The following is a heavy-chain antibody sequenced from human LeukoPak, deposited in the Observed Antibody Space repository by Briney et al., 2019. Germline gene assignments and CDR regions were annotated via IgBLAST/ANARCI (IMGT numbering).Heavy chain of an antibody. CDR3: APWVVVPAAMVPRY. V-gene: IGHV3-11*01. CDR2: ISSSGSTI. J-gene: IGHJ4*02. CDR1: GFTFSDYY. Sequence: GGSLRLSCAASGFTFSDYYMSWIRQAPGKGLEWVSYISSSGSTIYYADSVKGRFTISRDNSKNTLYLQMNSLRAEDTAVYYCAPWVVVPAAMVPRYWGQGTLVTVSS. D-gene: IGHD2-2*01.